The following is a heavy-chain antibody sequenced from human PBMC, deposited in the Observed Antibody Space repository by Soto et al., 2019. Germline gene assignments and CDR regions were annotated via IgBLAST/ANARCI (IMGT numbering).Heavy chain of an antibody. CDR3: ARGFRVAATRWWFDP. V-gene: IGHV3-11*05. J-gene: IGHJ5*02. CDR2: IRSSDSYT. CDR1: GFTFSDYY. Sequence: GGSLRLSCAASGFTFSDYYMSWIRQAPGKGLEWVSFIRSSDSYTNYADSVKGRFTISRDNAKNSLYLQMNSLRAEDTAVYYCARGFRVAATRWWFDPWGQGTLVTVSS. D-gene: IGHD2-15*01.